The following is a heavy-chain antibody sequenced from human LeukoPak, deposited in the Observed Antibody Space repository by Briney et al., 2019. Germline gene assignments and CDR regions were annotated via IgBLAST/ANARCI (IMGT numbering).Heavy chain of an antibody. Sequence: GGSLRLSCAASGFTFSSYAMHWVRQAPGKGLEWVSVISYDGSNKYYADSVKGRFTISRDKSKNTLYLQMNSLRAEDTAVYYCAKGHMIVVVSAFDIWGQGTMVTVSS. J-gene: IGHJ3*02. D-gene: IGHD3-22*01. CDR3: AKGHMIVVVSAFDI. CDR2: ISYDGSNK. CDR1: GFTFSSYA. V-gene: IGHV3-30*04.